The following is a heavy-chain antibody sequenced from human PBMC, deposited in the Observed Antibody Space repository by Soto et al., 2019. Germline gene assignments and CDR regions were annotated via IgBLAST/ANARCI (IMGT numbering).Heavy chain of an antibody. V-gene: IGHV4-4*07. CDR3: TKGPNWNYYYYGVDV. Sequence: HVQLQESGPGLVKPSETLSLTCTVSGDSVSNYYWSWIRQPAGRGLEWIGRVYSSGATNYNHSLNGRVTMSVDTSSNQFSLRLSSVTAADTAIYYCTKGPNWNYYYYGVDVWGQGTAVTVSS. D-gene: IGHD1-20*01. CDR2: VYSSGAT. CDR1: GDSVSNYY. J-gene: IGHJ6*02.